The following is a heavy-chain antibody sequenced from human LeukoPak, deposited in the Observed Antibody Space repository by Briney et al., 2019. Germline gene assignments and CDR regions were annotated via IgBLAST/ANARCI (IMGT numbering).Heavy chain of an antibody. CDR1: WGSISRSSYY. V-gene: IGHV4-39*01. CDR3: ATMSDSSGWYPGVDY. Sequence: SETLSLTCTVSWGSISRSSYYGGGIRQPPGKGLEGSGSIYYSGSTYYNPSLKRRVTICVDTSENQFSLKLSSVTAAAAAVYYCATMSDSSGWYPGVDYWGQGTLVTVSS. D-gene: IGHD6-19*01. J-gene: IGHJ4*02. CDR2: IYYSGST.